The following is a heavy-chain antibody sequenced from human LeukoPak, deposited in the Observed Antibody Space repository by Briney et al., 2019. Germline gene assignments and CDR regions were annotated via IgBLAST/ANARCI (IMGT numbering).Heavy chain of an antibody. D-gene: IGHD2-21*01. CDR3: ARAYCGGDCYSGLYYFDY. CDR2: INPNSGGT. CDR1: GYTFTGYY. V-gene: IGHV1-2*02. Sequence: ASVKVSCKASGYTFTGYYMHWVRQAPGQGLEWMGWINPNSGGTNYAQKFQGRVTMTRDTSISTAYMELSRLRSDDTAVYYCARAYCGGDCYSGLYYFDYWGQGTLVTVSS. J-gene: IGHJ4*02.